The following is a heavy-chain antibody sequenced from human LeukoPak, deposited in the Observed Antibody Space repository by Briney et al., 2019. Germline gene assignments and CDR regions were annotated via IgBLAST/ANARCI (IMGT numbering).Heavy chain of an antibody. Sequence: GGSLTLSCAVSGFTFSNYWMTWVRQAPGKGLEWVGNINDDGSEVYYVDFVKGGFIIARDNSKNTLYLQMNRLRAEDTGVYYCAKRGSTTPDLLDYWGQETLVTVS. CDR2: INDDGSEV. J-gene: IGHJ4*02. CDR1: GFTFSNYW. V-gene: IGHV3-7*03. D-gene: IGHD2-2*01. CDR3: AKRGSTTPDLLDY.